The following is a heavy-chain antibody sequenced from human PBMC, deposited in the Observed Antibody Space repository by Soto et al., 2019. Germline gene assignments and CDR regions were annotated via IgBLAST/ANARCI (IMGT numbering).Heavy chain of an antibody. CDR3: ARQLAGLHVWGSPNWFDP. D-gene: IGHD3-16*01. CDR2: MSGSGYQI. J-gene: IGHJ5*02. V-gene: IGHV3-23*01. CDR1: GFTFSSYA. Sequence: EVQLLESGGGLVQPGGSLRLSCAASGFTFSSYAMSWVRQTPEKGLEWVSAMSGSGYQIFYADSVKGRFTISRDNSKNNLYLQINSLRAEDTAVYYCARQLAGLHVWGSPNWFDPWGQGTLVTVSS.